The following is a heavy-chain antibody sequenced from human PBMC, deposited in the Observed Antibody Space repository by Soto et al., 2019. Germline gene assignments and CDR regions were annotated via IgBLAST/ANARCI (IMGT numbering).Heavy chain of an antibody. V-gene: IGHV3-21*01. CDR1: GFTFNDYS. J-gene: IGHJ6*02. CDR3: VRAGHVFDVHYYGMDL. CDR2: ISSSGTYI. D-gene: IGHD3-10*01. Sequence: GGSLRLSCEASGFTFNDYSMDLVRQAPEKGLEWVSSISSSGTYIYYADSVKGRFAISRDNANNVMYLQMDTLRAEDTAVYYCVRAGHVFDVHYYGMDLWGQGTTVTVS.